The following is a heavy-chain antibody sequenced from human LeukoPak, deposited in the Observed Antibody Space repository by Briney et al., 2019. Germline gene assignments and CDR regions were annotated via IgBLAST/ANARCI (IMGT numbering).Heavy chain of an antibody. V-gene: IGHV3-30*14. CDR3: ARGPSGYHNT. CDR1: GFTFSSYV. CDR2: ISCDGSNE. Sequence: SLRLSCAATGFTFSSYVVHWVRQAPGKGLEWVAIISCDGSNEYYADSVKGRFTISRDNSKNTMYLQMNSLRAEDTAVYYCARGPSGYHNTGGQGTLVTVSS. J-gene: IGHJ4*02. D-gene: IGHD5-12*01.